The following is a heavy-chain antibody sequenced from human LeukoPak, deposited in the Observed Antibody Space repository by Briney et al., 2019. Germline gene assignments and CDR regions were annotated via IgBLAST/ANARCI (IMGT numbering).Heavy chain of an antibody. D-gene: IGHD6-19*01. V-gene: IGHV3-21*01. CDR1: GFTFSSYS. Sequence: GGSLRLSCAASGFTFSSYSMNWVRQAPGKGLEWVSSISSSSSYIYYADSVKGRFTISRDNAKNSLYLQMNSLRAEDTAVYYCASGIAVAGTVWFNPWGQGTLVTVSS. CDR3: ASGIAVAGTVWFNP. CDR2: ISSSSSYI. J-gene: IGHJ5*02.